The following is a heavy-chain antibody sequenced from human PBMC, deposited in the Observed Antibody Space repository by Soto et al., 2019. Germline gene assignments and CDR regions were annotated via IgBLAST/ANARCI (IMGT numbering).Heavy chain of an antibody. Sequence: SETLSLTCTVSGGSISSGNYYWSWIRQHPGKGLEWIGYIYYSGSTYYNPSLKSRVTISVDTSENQFSLNLSSVTAADTAVYYCARVDFAKYDYGMDVWGQGTTVTVSS. CDR3: ARVDFAKYDYGMDV. CDR1: GGSISSGNYY. V-gene: IGHV4-31*03. J-gene: IGHJ6*02. CDR2: IYYSGST.